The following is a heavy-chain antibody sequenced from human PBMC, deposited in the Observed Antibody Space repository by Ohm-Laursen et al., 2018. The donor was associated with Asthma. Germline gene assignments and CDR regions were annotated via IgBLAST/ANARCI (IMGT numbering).Heavy chain of an antibody. J-gene: IGHJ4*02. CDR3: APNLPYEAENY. D-gene: IGHD3-16*01. CDR2: IYPDGGEK. Sequence: SLRLSCAASGLPFSNFWMSWVRQAPGKGLEWVANIYPDGGEKYYVDSVDGRFTISRDNATNSLYLQMNSLRAEDTAVYYCAPNLPYEAENYWGQGTLVTVSS. CDR1: GLPFSNFW. V-gene: IGHV3-7*05.